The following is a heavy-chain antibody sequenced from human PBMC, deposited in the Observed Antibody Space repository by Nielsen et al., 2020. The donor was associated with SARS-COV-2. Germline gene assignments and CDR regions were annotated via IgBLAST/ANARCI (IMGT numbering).Heavy chain of an antibody. D-gene: IGHD6-6*01. CDR1: GYTFTSYG. V-gene: IGHV1-18*01. CDR3: ARGGYSSSSPYYYGMDV. J-gene: IGHJ6*02. CDR2: ISAYNGNT. Sequence: ASVKVSCKASGYTFTSYGISWVRQAPGQGLEWMGWISAYNGNTNYAQKLQGRVTMTTDTSTSTAYMELRSLRSDDTAVYYCARGGYSSSSPYYYGMDVWGQGTTVTVSS.